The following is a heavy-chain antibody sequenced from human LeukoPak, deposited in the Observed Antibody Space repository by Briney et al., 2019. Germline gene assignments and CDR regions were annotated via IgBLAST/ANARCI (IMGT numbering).Heavy chain of an antibody. D-gene: IGHD3-22*01. CDR2: INPSGGRT. CDR3: ARDKDYYDSSGYYYIDY. CDR1: GYTFTSYY. J-gene: IGHJ4*02. V-gene: IGHV1-46*01. Sequence: GASVKVSRKASGYTFTSYYMHWVGQAPGQGREWMGIINPSGGRTSYAQKFQGRVTMTSDTSTSTVYMELSSLRSEDTAVYYCARDKDYYDSSGYYYIDYWGQGTLVTVSS.